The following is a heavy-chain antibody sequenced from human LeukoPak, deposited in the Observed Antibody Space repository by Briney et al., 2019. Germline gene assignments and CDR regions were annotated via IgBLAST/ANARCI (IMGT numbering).Heavy chain of an antibody. V-gene: IGHV3-74*01. CDR1: GFSFSSYW. Sequence: GGSLRLSCAASGFSFSSYWMHWVRQVPGKGLVWVSRIDKDGTSTHYADSVTGRFTISRDNAKNTLYLQMNTLRVEDTAVYFCAREQEAARNWLFDLWGRGTLVTVSS. D-gene: IGHD6-6*01. J-gene: IGHJ2*01. CDR2: IDKDGTST. CDR3: AREQEAARNWLFDL.